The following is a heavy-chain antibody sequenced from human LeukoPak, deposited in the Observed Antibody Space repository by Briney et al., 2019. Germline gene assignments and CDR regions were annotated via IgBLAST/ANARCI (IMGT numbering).Heavy chain of an antibody. V-gene: IGHV3-48*03. CDR3: ARGVLNYDYVWGSYYYYYYGMDV. CDR2: ISSSGTSM. CDR1: GFTFSSYE. J-gene: IGHJ6*02. D-gene: IGHD3-16*01. Sequence: GGSLRLSCTASGFTFSSYEMNWVRQAPGKGLEWVSYISSSGTSMYYADSVKGRFTISRDNAKNSLYLQMNSLRAEDTAVYYCARGVLNYDYVWGSYYYYYYGMDVWGQGTTVTVSS.